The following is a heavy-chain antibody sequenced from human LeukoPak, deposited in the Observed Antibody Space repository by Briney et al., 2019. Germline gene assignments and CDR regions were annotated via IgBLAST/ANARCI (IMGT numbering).Heavy chain of an antibody. J-gene: IGHJ5*02. CDR2: IRNDGTDK. D-gene: IGHD7-27*01. CDR1: GFTFNNYG. Sequence: GGSLRLFCAASGFTFNNYGMHWVRQAPGKGLEWVSFIRNDGTDKYYAASVKGRFTISRDNSKNTMYLQMNSLRGEDAAVYYCAKTNTELGKNWFDPWGQGTLVIVSS. V-gene: IGHV3-30*02. CDR3: AKTNTELGKNWFDP.